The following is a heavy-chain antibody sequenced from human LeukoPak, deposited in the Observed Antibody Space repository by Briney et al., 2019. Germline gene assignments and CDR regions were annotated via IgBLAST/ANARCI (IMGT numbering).Heavy chain of an antibody. J-gene: IGHJ3*02. V-gene: IGHV1-69*05. Sequence: GASVKVSCKASGGTFGSYAISWVRQAPGQGLEWVGRIIPIFGTANYAQKFQGRVTITTDESTSTAYMELSSLRSEDTAVYYCAAYYYGSGSYYTEAFDIWGQGTMVTVSS. CDR2: IIPIFGTA. CDR1: GGTFGSYA. CDR3: AAYYYGSGSYYTEAFDI. D-gene: IGHD3-10*01.